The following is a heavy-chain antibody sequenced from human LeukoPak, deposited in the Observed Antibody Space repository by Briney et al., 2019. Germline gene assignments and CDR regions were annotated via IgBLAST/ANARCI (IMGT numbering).Heavy chain of an antibody. CDR2: ISSSGSTI. D-gene: IGHD3-10*01. J-gene: IGHJ6*02. CDR3: ASQYYYGSGYSPPAYYYYGMDV. CDR1: GFTFSDYY. Sequence: GGSLRLSCAASGFTFSDYYMSWIRQAPGKGLEWVSYISSSGSTIYYADSVKGRFTISRDNAKNSLYLQMNSLRAEDTAVYYCASQYYYGSGYSPPAYYYYGMDVWGQGTTVTVSS. V-gene: IGHV3-11*04.